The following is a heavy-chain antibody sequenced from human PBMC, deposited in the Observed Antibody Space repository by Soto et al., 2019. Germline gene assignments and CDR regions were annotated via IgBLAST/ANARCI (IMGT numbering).Heavy chain of an antibody. J-gene: IGHJ2*01. D-gene: IGHD3-22*01. CDR1: GYTFTSYD. V-gene: IGHV1-8*01. CDR2: MNPNSGNT. Sequence: QVQLVQSGAEVKKPGASVKVSCKASGYTFTSYDINWVRQATGQGLEWMGWMNPNSGNTGYAQKFQGRVTMTRNTSISTAYMELSSLRSEDTAVYYCARGRTSYYYDSSGYYDYWYFDLWGRGTLVTVSS. CDR3: ARGRTSYYYDSSGYYDYWYFDL.